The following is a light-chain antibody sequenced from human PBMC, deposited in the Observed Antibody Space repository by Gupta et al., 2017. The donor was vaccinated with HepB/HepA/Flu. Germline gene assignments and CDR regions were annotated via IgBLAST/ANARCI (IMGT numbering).Light chain of an antibody. CDR3: QHYTNFPLT. V-gene: IGKV1-5*03. CDR2: TAS. CDR1: QNINSW. J-gene: IGKJ4*01. Sequence: DIQLTQSPSTLAASVGDRVTITCRASQNINSWLAWYQQKPGKVPKFLIYTASTLQSGVPSRFSGSGSVTEFTLTINNLQPEDSATYYCQHYTNFPLTFGGGTKVEIK.